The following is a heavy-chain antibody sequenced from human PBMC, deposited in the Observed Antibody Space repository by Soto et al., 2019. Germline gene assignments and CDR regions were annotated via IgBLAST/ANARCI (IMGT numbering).Heavy chain of an antibody. Sequence: QGQLLESGGGVVQPGRSLRLSCAASGFTFSSYGMHWVRQPPGKGLEWVAVVSYDGANEAYADSVKGRFTVSRDNSKNTVFLQMNSLRAEDTAVYYCAKSKSGVGPYQLQSCFDYWGQGALVAVSS. CDR2: VSYDGANE. V-gene: IGHV3-30*18. J-gene: IGHJ4*02. CDR1: GFTFSSYG. CDR3: AKSKSGVGPYQLQSCFDY. D-gene: IGHD1-26*01.